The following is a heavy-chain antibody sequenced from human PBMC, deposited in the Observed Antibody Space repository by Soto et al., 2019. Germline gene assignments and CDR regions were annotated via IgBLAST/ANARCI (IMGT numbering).Heavy chain of an antibody. CDR3: ARDLRAYGDLVDAFDI. J-gene: IGHJ3*02. CDR1: GFTFSSYS. Sequence: GGSLRLSCAASGFTFSSYSMNWVRQAPGKGLEWVSYISSSSSTIYYADSVKDRFTISRDNAKNSLYLQMNSLRAEDTAVYYCARDLRAYGDLVDAFDIWGQGTMVTVSS. D-gene: IGHD4-17*01. CDR2: ISSSSSTI. V-gene: IGHV3-48*01.